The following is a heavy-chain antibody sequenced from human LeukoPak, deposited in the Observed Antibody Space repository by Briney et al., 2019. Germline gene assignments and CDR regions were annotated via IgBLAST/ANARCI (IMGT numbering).Heavy chain of an antibody. Sequence: PGGSLRLSCTASGFTFSAYGMHWVRQAPGKGLEWVANIKQDGSEKYYVDSVKGRFTISRDNAKNSLYLQMNSLRAEDTAVYYCAREAGSSSWYGDYWGQGTLVTVSS. D-gene: IGHD6-13*01. J-gene: IGHJ4*02. V-gene: IGHV3-7*01. CDR3: AREAGSSSWYGDY. CDR1: GFTFSAYG. CDR2: IKQDGSEK.